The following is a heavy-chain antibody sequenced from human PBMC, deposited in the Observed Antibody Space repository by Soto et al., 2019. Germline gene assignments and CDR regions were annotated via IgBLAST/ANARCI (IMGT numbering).Heavy chain of an antibody. V-gene: IGHV1-69*13. CDR1: GGTFSSYA. J-gene: IGHJ6*02. D-gene: IGHD5-12*01. CDR2: IIPIFGTA. Sequence: SVKVSCKASGGTFSSYAISWVRQAPGQGLEWMGGIIPIFGTANYAQKFQGRVTITADESTSTAYMELSSLRSEDTAVYYCASVLATINEHYYYYYGMDVWGQGTTVTVSS. CDR3: ASVLATINEHYYYYYGMDV.